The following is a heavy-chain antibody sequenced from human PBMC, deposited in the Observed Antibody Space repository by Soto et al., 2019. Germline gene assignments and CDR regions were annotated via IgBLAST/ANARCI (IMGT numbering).Heavy chain of an antibody. V-gene: IGHV4-30-4*01. D-gene: IGHD3-22*01. J-gene: IGHJ3*02. CDR1: GGSISSGDYY. Sequence: QVQLQESGPGLVKPSQTLSLTCTVSGGSISSGDYYWSWIRQPPGKGLEWIGYIYYRGSTYYNPSLKSRGTISVDTSKNQFSLKLSSVTAADTAVYYCARSQPPDRHAFDIWGQGTMVTVSS. CDR3: ARSQPPDRHAFDI. CDR2: IYYRGST.